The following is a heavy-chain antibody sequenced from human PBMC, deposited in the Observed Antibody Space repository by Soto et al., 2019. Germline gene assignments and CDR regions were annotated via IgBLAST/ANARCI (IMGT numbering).Heavy chain of an antibody. V-gene: IGHV4-4*07. D-gene: IGHD6-13*01. CDR2: IYSSGST. Sequence: SETLSLTCTVSGGSINSYYWSWIRQPAGKGLEWIGRIYSSGSTAYNSSLKSRLTMSVDTSKNQFSLRLASVTAADTAVYYCARRVLAAAGDYYDYWGQGTPVTVSS. CDR3: ARRVLAAAGDYYDY. J-gene: IGHJ4*02. CDR1: GGSINSYY.